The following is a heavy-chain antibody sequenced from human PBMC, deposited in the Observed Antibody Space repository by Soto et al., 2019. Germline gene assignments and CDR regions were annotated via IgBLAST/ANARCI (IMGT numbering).Heavy chain of an antibody. CDR2: INPNSGGT. V-gene: IGHV1-2*02. CDR1: GYTFTGYY. Sequence: ASVKVSCKASGYTFTGYYMHWVRQAPGQGLEWMGWINPNSGGTNYAQKFQGRVTMTRDTSISTAYMELRRLRSDDTAVYYCARKSSSSSWFDPWGQGTLVTVSS. D-gene: IGHD6-6*01. CDR3: ARKSSSSSWFDP. J-gene: IGHJ5*02.